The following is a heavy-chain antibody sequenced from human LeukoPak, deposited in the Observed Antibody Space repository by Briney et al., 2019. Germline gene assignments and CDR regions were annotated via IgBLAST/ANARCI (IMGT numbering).Heavy chain of an antibody. CDR3: ARGVSRWFFAAARTTSHYFDY. D-gene: IGHD1-1*01. V-gene: IGHV4-34*01. CDR1: GGSFSGYY. J-gene: IGHJ4*02. CDR2: INHSGST. Sequence: SETLSLTCAVYGGSFSGYYWSWIRQPPGKVLEWIGEINHSGSTNYNPSLKSRVTISVDTSKNQFSLKLSSVTAADTAVYYCARGVSRWFFAAARTTSHYFDYWGQGTLVTVSS.